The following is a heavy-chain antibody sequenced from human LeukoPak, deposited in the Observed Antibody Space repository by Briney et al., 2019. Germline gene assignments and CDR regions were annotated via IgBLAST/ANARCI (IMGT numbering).Heavy chain of an antibody. V-gene: IGHV4-59*08. J-gene: IGHJ3*02. Sequence: SETLSLTCTVSGASISNYYWSWIRQSPGKGLEWIGYMLYSGSTNQNPSLRSRVTISVDTSKNQVSLKLSSVTAADTAVYYCARGDVFDIWGQGTLVTVSS. CDR2: MLYSGST. CDR3: ARGDVFDI. CDR1: GASISNYY.